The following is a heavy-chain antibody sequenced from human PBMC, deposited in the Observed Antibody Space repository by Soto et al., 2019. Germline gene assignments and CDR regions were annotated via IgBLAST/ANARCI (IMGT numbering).Heavy chain of an antibody. CDR1: GFTFSNAW. CDR3: TTADIVVVPAAKREDYYYYYYMDV. Sequence: GGSLRLSCAASGFTFSNAWVSWVRQAPGKGLEWVGRIKSKTDGGTTDYAAPVKGRFTISRDDSKNTLYLQMNSLKTEDTAVYYCTTADIVVVPAAKREDYYYYYYMDVWGKGTTVTVSS. V-gene: IGHV3-15*01. D-gene: IGHD2-2*01. CDR2: IKSKTDGGTT. J-gene: IGHJ6*03.